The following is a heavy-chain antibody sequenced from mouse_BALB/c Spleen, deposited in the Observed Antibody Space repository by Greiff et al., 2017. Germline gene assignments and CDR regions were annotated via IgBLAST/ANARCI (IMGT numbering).Heavy chain of an antibody. CDR2: IWAGGST. V-gene: IGHV2-9*02. J-gene: IGHJ3*01. Sequence: VQGVESGPGLVAPSQSLSITCTVSGFSLTSYGVHWVRQPPGKGLEWLGVIWAGGSTNYNSALMSRLSISKDNSKSQVFLKMNSLQTDDTAMYYCARADHYYGSLAYWGQGTLVTVSA. D-gene: IGHD1-1*01. CDR1: GFSLTSYG. CDR3: ARADHYYGSLAY.